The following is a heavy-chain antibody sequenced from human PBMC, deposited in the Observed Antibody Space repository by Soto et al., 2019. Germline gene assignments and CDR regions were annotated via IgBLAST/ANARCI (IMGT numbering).Heavy chain of an antibody. D-gene: IGHD3-3*01. CDR1: GGSISSYY. Sequence: PSETLSLTCTVSGGSISSYYWSWIRQPPGKGLEWIGYIYYSGSTNYNPSLKSRVTISVDTSKNQFSLKLSSVTAADTAVYYCARGVYYDFWSGYPVSGMDVWGQGTTVTVSS. J-gene: IGHJ6*02. CDR3: ARGVYYDFWSGYPVSGMDV. V-gene: IGHV4-59*01. CDR2: IYYSGST.